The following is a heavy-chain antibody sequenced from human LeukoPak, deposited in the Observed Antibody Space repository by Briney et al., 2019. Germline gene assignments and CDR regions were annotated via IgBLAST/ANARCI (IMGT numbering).Heavy chain of an antibody. J-gene: IGHJ4*02. CDR1: GGSFGGYY. V-gene: IGHV4-34*01. Sequence: SETLSLTCGVSGGSFGGYYWSWIRQSPGKGLEWIGEKIESGSTNYNPSLKSRVTVSVDASKKQFSLNLRSVTAADTAVYYCARGRSNSYFLGDSWGQGTLVTVSS. CDR2: KIESGST. CDR3: ARGRSNSYFLGDS. D-gene: IGHD5-18*01.